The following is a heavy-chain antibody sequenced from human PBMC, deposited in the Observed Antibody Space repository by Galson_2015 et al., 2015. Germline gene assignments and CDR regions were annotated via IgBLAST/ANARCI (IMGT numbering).Heavy chain of an antibody. J-gene: IGHJ5*02. CDR1: GFPFSSYT. CDR2: ISGRSTFI. Sequence: SLRLSCAASGFPFSSYTMNWVRQAPGKGLQWVSSISGRSTFIYYSDSVKGRFTISRDTAKNSLYLQMNSLRGDDTAVYYCPRQLGIGSGSPDAGGQGTLVAVSS. CDR3: PRQLGIGSGSPDA. D-gene: IGHD7-27*01. V-gene: IGHV3-21*01.